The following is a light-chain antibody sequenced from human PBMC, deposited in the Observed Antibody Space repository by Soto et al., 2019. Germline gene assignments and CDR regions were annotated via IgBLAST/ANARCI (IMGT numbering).Light chain of an antibody. J-gene: IGKJ1*01. CDR3: QQYNTYSPERT. V-gene: IGKV1-6*01. CDR2: AAS. Sequence: AIQMTQSPSSLSASVGDRVTITCRASQGIRNDLGWFQQKPGKAPKLLIYAASSLQSGVPSRFSGSGSGTEFTLTISSLQPEDFATYYCQQYNTYSPERTFGQGTKVDIK. CDR1: QGIRND.